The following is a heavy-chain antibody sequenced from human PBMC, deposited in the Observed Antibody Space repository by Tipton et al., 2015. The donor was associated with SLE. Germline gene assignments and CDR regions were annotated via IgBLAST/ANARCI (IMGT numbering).Heavy chain of an antibody. CDR3: ARDYYDTSGFLAY. CDR1: GGSISTYY. Sequence: TLSLTCTVSGGSISTYYWSWIRQPPGKGLEWIGYIYYSGSTNYNPSLKSRVTISVDTSKNQLSLKLSSVTAADTAVYYCARDYYDTSGFLAYWGQGTLVTVSS. CDR2: IYYSGST. D-gene: IGHD3-22*01. V-gene: IGHV4-59*12. J-gene: IGHJ4*02.